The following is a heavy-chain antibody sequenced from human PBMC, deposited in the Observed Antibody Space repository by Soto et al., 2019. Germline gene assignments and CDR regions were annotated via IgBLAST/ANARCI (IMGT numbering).Heavy chain of an antibody. CDR3: ARSDFLPYYDSSGYSRHSSWFDP. D-gene: IGHD3-22*01. Sequence: SETLSLTCAVSGGSISSSNWWSWVRQPPGKGLEWIGEIYHSGSTNYNPSLKSRVTISVDKSKNQFSLKLSSVTAADTAVYYCARSDFLPYYDSSGYSRHSSWFDPWGQGTLVTVSS. CDR1: GGSISSSNW. J-gene: IGHJ5*02. V-gene: IGHV4-4*02. CDR2: IYHSGST.